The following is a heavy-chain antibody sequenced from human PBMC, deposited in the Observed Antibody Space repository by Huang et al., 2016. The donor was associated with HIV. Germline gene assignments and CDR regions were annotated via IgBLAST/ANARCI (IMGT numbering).Heavy chain of an antibody. D-gene: IGHD3-3*01. CDR2: IRYDGNNY. V-gene: IGHV3-30*02. J-gene: IGHJ4*02. CDR3: AKDLTYTFGRHFDY. Sequence: QVQLVESGGGVVQPGGSLRLSCTASGFTFGSCGMHWVRQAPGKGREWVACIRYDGNNYDYADSVRGRFTISRDNSKDTLYLQTNRLRPDDSAVYYCAKDLTYTFGRHFDYWGRGTLVTVSS. CDR1: GFTFGSCG.